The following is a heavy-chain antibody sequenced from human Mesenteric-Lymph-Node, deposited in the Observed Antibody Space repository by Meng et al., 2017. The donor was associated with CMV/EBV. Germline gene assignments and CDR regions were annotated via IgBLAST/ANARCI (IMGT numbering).Heavy chain of an antibody. J-gene: IGHJ4*02. Sequence: QLQLQESGPGLGKPSWTLSLTCTVPGCSISSSSYYWGWIRQPPGKGLEWIGSIYYSGSTYYNPSLKRRVTISVDTSKNQFSLKLSSVTAADTAVYYCARDGDYYDSSGYNPFDYWGQGTLVTVSS. CDR3: ARDGDYYDSSGYNPFDY. CDR2: IYYSGST. D-gene: IGHD3-22*01. V-gene: IGHV4-39*07. CDR1: GCSISSSSYY.